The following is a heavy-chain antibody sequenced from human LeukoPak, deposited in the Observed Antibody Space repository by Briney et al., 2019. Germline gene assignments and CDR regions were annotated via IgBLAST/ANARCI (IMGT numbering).Heavy chain of an antibody. D-gene: IGHD2-2*01. Sequence: PGGSLRLSCAASGLSFNTYSMNWVRQAPGKGLEWVSYISSTSAHIFYADSVKGRFSISRDNAKNSLYLQMNRLRVEDTAVYYCTSRYCTTTNCYSFDNWGEGTLVTVSS. CDR2: ISSTSAHI. J-gene: IGHJ3*02. CDR1: GLSFNTYS. V-gene: IGHV3-21*01. CDR3: TSRYCTTTNCYSFDN.